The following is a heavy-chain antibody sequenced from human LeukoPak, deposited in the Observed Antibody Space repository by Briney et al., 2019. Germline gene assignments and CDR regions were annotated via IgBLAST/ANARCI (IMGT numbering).Heavy chain of an antibody. CDR3: ARGASYSSGWYGY. V-gene: IGHV1-2*02. CDR2: INPNSGGT. J-gene: IGHJ4*02. D-gene: IGHD6-19*01. Sequence: ASVKVSCKASGYTFTGYYMHWVRQAPGQGLEWTGWINPNSGGTNYAQKFQGRVTMTRDTSISTAYMELSRLRSDDTAVYYCARGASYSSGWYGYWGQGTLVTVSS. CDR1: GYTFTGYY.